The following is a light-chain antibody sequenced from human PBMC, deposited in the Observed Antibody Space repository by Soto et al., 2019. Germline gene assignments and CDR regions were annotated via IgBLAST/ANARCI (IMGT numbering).Light chain of an antibody. CDR3: QQRSNWTLT. V-gene: IGKV3-11*01. CDR2: DAS. J-gene: IGKJ4*01. CDR1: QSVSSY. Sequence: EIVLTQSPATLSLSPGERATLSCRASQSVSSYLAWYQQKPGQAPRILIYDASNRATGIPARFSGSGSGTDFTLTISSLETEDFAVYDGQQRSNWTLTFGGGTKVDIK.